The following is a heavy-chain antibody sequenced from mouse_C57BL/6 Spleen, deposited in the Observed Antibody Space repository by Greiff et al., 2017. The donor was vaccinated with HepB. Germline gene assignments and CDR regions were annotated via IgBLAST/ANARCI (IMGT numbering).Heavy chain of an antibody. CDR1: GYTFTDYY. Sequence: EVQLQQSGPVLVKPGASVKMSCKASGYTFTDYYMNWVKQSHGKSLEWIGVINPYNGGTSYNQKFKGKATLTVDKSSSTAYMELNSLTSEDSAVYYCARQSSGPWFAYWGQGTLVTVSA. D-gene: IGHD3-2*02. CDR3: ARQSSGPWFAY. J-gene: IGHJ3*01. CDR2: INPYNGGT. V-gene: IGHV1-19*01.